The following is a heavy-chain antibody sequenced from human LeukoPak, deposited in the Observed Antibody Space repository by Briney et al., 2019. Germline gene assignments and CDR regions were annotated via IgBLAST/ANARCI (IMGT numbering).Heavy chain of an antibody. CDR3: ARDDGYMIDY. Sequence: SETLSLTCTVSGGSVSSGNYYWSWIRQPPGKGLEWIGYIYHSGSTYYNPSLKSRVTISVDTSKNQFSLKLSSVTAADTAVYYCARDDGYMIDYWGQGTLVTVSS. D-gene: IGHD5-24*01. J-gene: IGHJ4*02. CDR1: GGSVSSGNYY. V-gene: IGHV4-30-4*01. CDR2: IYHSGST.